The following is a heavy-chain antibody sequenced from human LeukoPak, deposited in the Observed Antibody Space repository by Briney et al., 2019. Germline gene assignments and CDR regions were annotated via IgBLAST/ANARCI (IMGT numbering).Heavy chain of an antibody. J-gene: IGHJ4*02. CDR3: MGIAARRDFDY. CDR2: IIPIFGTA. CDR1: GGTFSSYA. Sequence: SVKVSCKASGGTFSSYAISWVRQAPGQGLEWVGGIIPIFGTAHYAQKFQGGVTITTDESTSTAYMERSSLRSEDTAVYYCMGIAARRDFDYWGQGTLVTVSS. D-gene: IGHD6-6*01. V-gene: IGHV1-69*05.